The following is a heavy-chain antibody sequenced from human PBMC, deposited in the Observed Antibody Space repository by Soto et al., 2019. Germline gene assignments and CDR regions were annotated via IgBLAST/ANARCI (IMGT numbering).Heavy chain of an antibody. V-gene: IGHV3-48*03. D-gene: IGHD4-17*01. CDR1: GSTFSSYE. CDR2: ISEGGGTI. J-gene: IGHJ4*02. Sequence: GSLRLSCVASGSTFSSYEMNWVRQAPGKGLEWVSYISEGGGTIHYADSVKGRFTISRDNAKNSLYLQMNSLRAEDTATYYCSRNKGDYEVYWGQGTLVPVSS. CDR3: SRNKGDYEVY.